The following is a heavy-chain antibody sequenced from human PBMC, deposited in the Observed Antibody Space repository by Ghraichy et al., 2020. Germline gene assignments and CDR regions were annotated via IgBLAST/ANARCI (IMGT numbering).Heavy chain of an antibody. V-gene: IGHV3-7*01. J-gene: IGHJ4*02. Sequence: SCAASGFTFSSYWMSWVRQAPGKGLEWVANIKQDGSEKYYVDSVKGRFTISRDNAKNSLYLQMNSLRAEDTAVYYCARDMTTVTRPFDYWGQGTLVTVSS. CDR3: ARDMTTVTRPFDY. D-gene: IGHD4-17*01. CDR1: GFTFSSYW. CDR2: IKQDGSEK.